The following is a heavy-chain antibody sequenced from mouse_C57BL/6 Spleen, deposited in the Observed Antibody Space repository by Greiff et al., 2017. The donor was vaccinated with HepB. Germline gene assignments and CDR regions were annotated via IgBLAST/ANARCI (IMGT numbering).Heavy chain of an antibody. CDR2: INPYNGDT. Sequence: VQLKESGPELVKPGDSVKISCKASGYSFTGYFMNWVMQSHGKSPEWIGRINPYNGDTFYNQKFKGKATLTVDKSSSTAHMELRRLTSEDSAVYYCARGDYDVGNFDSWGQGTTLTVSS. D-gene: IGHD2-4*01. CDR1: GYSFTGYF. V-gene: IGHV1-20*01. CDR3: ARGDYDVGNFDS. J-gene: IGHJ2*01.